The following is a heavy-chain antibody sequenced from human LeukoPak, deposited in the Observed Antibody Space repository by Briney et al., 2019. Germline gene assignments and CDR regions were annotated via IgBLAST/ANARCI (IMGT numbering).Heavy chain of an antibody. V-gene: IGHV3-73*01. CDR3: SKWRELNPTEDALDI. Sequence: PGGSLRLSCAASGFTFSGSAMHWVRQASGKGLEWVGRIRSKANSYATAYAASVKGRFTISRDDSKNTAYLQMNSLKTEDTAVYYCSKWRELNPTEDALDIWGQGTMVTVSS. CDR1: GFTFSGSA. J-gene: IGHJ3*02. D-gene: IGHD1-26*01. CDR2: IRSKANSYAT.